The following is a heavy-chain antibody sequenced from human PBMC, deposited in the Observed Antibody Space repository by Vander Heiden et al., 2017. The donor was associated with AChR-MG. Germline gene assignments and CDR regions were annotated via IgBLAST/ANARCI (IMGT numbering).Heavy chain of an antibody. D-gene: IGHD6-6*01. J-gene: IGHJ6*02. CDR3: AIDESRASRDGMDV. V-gene: IGHV1-69*01. CDR1: GGTFSSCA. CDR2: IIPIFGTA. Sequence: QVQLVQSGAEVKKPGSSVKVSCKASGGTFSSCAISWVRQAPGQGLEWMGGIIPIFGTANYAQKVQGRVTITADESTSTAYMELSRVRSEDTAVYYYAIDESRASRDGMDVWGQGTTVTVSS.